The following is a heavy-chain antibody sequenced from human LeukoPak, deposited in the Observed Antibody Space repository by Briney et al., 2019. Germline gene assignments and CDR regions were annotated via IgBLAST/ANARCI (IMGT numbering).Heavy chain of an antibody. CDR1: GFTLRDYA. J-gene: IGHJ4*02. Sequence: GRSLRLSCVASGFTLRDYAMHWVRQAPGKGLEWISGISFNSDNIDYADSVKGRFTISRDNAKNSLYLQMKSLRAEDTAWYFCAKAKGFAAMYYFDYGGQGALVTVSS. V-gene: IGHV3-9*01. CDR2: ISFNSDNI. D-gene: IGHD3-10*01. CDR3: AKAKGFAAMYYFDY.